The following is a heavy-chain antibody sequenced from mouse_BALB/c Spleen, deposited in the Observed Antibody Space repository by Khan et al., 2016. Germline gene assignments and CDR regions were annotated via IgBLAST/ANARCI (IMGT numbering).Heavy chain of an antibody. V-gene: IGHV1S34*01. D-gene: IGHD2-4*01. J-gene: IGHJ4*01. Sequence: LVKTGASVKISCKASGYSFTGYYMHWVKQSHGKGLEWIGYISCYNGATKYNQKFRGKATCTVDTSSSTVYMQFNSLTSEDSAVYYCSRGDYDGYYAMDYWGHGTSVTVSS. CDR2: ISCYNGAT. CDR1: GYSFTGYY. CDR3: SRGDYDGYYAMDY.